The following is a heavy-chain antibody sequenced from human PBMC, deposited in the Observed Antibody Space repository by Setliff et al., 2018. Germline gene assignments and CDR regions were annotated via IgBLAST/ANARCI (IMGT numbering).Heavy chain of an antibody. V-gene: IGHV3-7*01. CDR3: ARSFSRSGKFLLDY. CDR2: IKSDGSET. Sequence: GGSLRLSCAASGFSFSNSWVAWARQPPGKGLEWVANIKSDGSETYYVDSVKGRLTISRDNAKNSLYLQMNSLRVEDTAVYYCARSFSRSGKFLLDYWGQGALVTVSS. J-gene: IGHJ4*02. D-gene: IGHD1-26*01. CDR1: GFSFSNSW.